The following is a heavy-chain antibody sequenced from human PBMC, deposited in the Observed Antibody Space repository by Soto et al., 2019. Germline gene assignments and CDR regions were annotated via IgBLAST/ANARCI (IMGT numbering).Heavy chain of an antibody. J-gene: IGHJ4*02. CDR3: GRDTYYDASGYHSGGVDF. Sequence: PGGSLRLSCAASGFSFVNYAMNWVRQAPGKGLEWVSGLSGSGGIIYLADSVKGRLAISRDNTKNSLYLQMNSLRAEDTAVYYCGRDTYYDASGYHSGGVDFWGQGTLVTVSS. V-gene: IGHV3-23*01. CDR2: LSGSGGII. D-gene: IGHD3-22*01. CDR1: GFSFVNYA.